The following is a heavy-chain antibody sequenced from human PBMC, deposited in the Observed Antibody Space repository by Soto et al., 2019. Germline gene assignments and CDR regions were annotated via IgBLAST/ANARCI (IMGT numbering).Heavy chain of an antibody. CDR1: GGSIRSSSYY. CDR3: ARTFDSSGLT. J-gene: IGHJ5*02. CDR2: IYYSGST. D-gene: IGHD3-22*01. Sequence: QLQLQESGPGLVKPSETLSLTCTVSGGSIRSSSYYCCWIHQPPGKGLEWIGSIYYSGSTYYNPSLKSRVTISVDTSKNQFSLKLSSVTAADTAVYYCARTFDSSGLTWVQGTLVTVSS. V-gene: IGHV4-39*01.